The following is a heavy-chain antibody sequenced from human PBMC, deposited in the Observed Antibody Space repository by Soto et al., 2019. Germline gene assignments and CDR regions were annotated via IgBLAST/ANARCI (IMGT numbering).Heavy chain of an antibody. CDR2: ISSDEKIK. CDR3: ARGLRSVLDY. Sequence: PGGSLRLSCVASGFIFSNFGMHWVRQAPGKGLEWVAVISSDEKIKQYADSVRGRFAISRDNSKNTLYLQMTSLRAEDTAIYYCARGLRSVLDYWGQGTLVTVCS. J-gene: IGHJ4*02. CDR1: GFIFSNFG. V-gene: IGHV3-33*01. D-gene: IGHD6-6*01.